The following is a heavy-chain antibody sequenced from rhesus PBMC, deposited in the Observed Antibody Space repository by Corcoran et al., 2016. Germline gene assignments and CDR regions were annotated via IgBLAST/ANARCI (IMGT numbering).Heavy chain of an antibody. CDR2: ISYTGKTI. V-gene: IGHV3-136*01. Sequence: EVQLVESGGGLVQPGGSLRLSCAASGFSFSSYDMSWVRQAPGKGLEWVSYISYTGKTIYYADSVKGRFTITRYNAKHSLSLHMSSLRAEDTAVYYCTRITAAAGRKYYFDYWGQGVLVTVSS. CDR1: GFSFSSYD. CDR3: TRITAAAGRKYYFDY. J-gene: IGHJ4*01. D-gene: IGHD6-25*01.